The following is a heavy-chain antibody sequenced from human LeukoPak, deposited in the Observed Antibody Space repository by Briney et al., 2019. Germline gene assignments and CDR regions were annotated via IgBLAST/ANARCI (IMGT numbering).Heavy chain of an antibody. D-gene: IGHD2-2*01. J-gene: IGHJ4*02. CDR2: IWYDGSNK. Sequence: GGSLRLSCAASGFTFSSYGMHWVRQAPGKGLEWVAVIWYDGSNKYYADSVKGRFTTSRDNSKNTLYLQMNSLRAEDTAVYYCARADIVVVPAAPFDYWGQGTLVTVSS. V-gene: IGHV3-33*01. CDR3: ARADIVVVPAAPFDY. CDR1: GFTFSSYG.